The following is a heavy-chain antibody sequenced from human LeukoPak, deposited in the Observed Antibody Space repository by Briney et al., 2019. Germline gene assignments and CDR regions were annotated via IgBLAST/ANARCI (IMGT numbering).Heavy chain of an antibody. CDR1: GGTFSSYA. Sequence: ASVKVPCKASGGTFSSYAISWVRQAPGQGLEWMGRIIPILGIANYAQKFQGRITITADKSTSTAYMELSSLRSEDTAVYYCARALRDRGYYYDSSGYYEFDYWGQGTLVTVSS. D-gene: IGHD3-22*01. J-gene: IGHJ4*02. CDR2: IIPILGIA. V-gene: IGHV1-69*04. CDR3: ARALRDRGYYYDSSGYYEFDY.